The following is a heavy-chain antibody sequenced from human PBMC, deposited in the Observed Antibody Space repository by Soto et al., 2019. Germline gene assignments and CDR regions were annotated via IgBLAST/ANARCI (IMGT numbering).Heavy chain of an antibody. Sequence: GGSLRLSCAASGFTFSSYGMHWVRQAPGKGLEWVAVIWYDGSNKYYADSVKGRFTISRDNSKNTLYLQMNSLRAEDTAVYYCARSITIFGVVINYYYGMDVWGPGTTVTVSS. CDR1: GFTFSSYG. V-gene: IGHV3-33*01. CDR3: ARSITIFGVVINYYYGMDV. CDR2: IWYDGSNK. J-gene: IGHJ6*02. D-gene: IGHD3-3*01.